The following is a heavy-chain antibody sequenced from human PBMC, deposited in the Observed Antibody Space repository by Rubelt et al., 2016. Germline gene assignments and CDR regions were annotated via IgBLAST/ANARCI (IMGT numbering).Heavy chain of an antibody. D-gene: IGHD1-26*01. Sequence: QVQLVQSGVEVKKPGASVKGSCKASGYTFTSYAMHWVRQAPGQRLEWMGWINAGNGNTKYSQKFQGRVTITRDTSASTAYMELSSLRAEDTAVYYCARDIYSGSYYGYWGQGTLVTVSS. J-gene: IGHJ4*02. CDR3: ARDIYSGSYYGY. V-gene: IGHV1-3*01. CDR2: INAGNGNT. CDR1: GYTFTSYA.